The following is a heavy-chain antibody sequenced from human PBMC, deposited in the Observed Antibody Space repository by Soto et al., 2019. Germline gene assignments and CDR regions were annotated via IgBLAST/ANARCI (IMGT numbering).Heavy chain of an antibody. CDR3: ATHVFREVVAATHFES. CDR2: IFYSGST. V-gene: IGHV4-39*01. CDR1: GGSISTGIYY. Sequence: SETLSLTCSVSGGSISTGIYYWAGIRHPPGKGLEWIGSIFYSGSTYYNPSLKSRVTMSVDTSKNQFFLKLSSVTAADTAVFYCATHVFREVVAATHFESWGQGTPVTVSS. D-gene: IGHD2-15*01. J-gene: IGHJ5*01.